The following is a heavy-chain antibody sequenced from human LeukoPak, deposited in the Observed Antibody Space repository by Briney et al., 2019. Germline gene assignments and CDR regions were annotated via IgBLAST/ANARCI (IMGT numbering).Heavy chain of an antibody. V-gene: IGHV1-2*02. Sequence: ASVKVSCKASGYTFTGYYMHWVRQAPRQGLEWMGWINPNSGGTNYAQKFQGRVTMTRDTSISTAYMELSRLRSDDTAVYYCARGVGATNGPDFDYWGQGTLVTVSS. D-gene: IGHD1-26*01. CDR1: GYTFTGYY. J-gene: IGHJ4*02. CDR2: INPNSGGT. CDR3: ARGVGATNGPDFDY.